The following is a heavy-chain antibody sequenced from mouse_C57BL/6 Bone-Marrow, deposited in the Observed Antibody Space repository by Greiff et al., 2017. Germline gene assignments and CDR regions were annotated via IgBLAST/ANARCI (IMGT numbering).Heavy chain of an antibody. V-gene: IGHV1-7*01. CDR3: AREGSTVVDAMDY. CDR1: GYTFTSYW. D-gene: IGHD1-1*01. CDR2: INPSSGYT. J-gene: IGHJ4*01. Sequence: QVQLKQSGAELAKPGASVKLSCKASGYTFTSYWMHWVKQRPGQGLEWIGYINPSSGYTKYNQKFKDKATLTADKSSSTAYMQLSSLTYEDSAVYYCAREGSTVVDAMDYWGQGTSVTVSS.